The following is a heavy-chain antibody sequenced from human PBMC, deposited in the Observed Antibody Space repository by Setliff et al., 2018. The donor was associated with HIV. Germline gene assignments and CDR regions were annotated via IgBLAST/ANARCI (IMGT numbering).Heavy chain of an antibody. V-gene: IGHV3-20*04. J-gene: IGHJ6*04. D-gene: IGHD1-26*01. CDR3: VKDGTPIGRYYQYFHV. Sequence: GGSLRLSCAASGFTFDDFDMNWVRQVPGKGLEWVSTINWSGAIIGYADSVKGRFTISRDNANNSLFLEMNNLRPEDTAFYYCVKDGTPIGRYYQYFHVWGEGIMVTVSS. CDR1: GFTFDDFD. CDR2: INWSGAII.